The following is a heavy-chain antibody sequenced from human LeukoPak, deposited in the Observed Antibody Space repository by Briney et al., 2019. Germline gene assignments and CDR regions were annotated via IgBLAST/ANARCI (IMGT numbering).Heavy chain of an antibody. CDR3: ARDDCSSISCYHNWFDP. D-gene: IGHD2-2*01. J-gene: IGHJ5*02. V-gene: IGHV3-7*01. Sequence: GGSLRLSCAASGFTFSSYWMSWVRQAPGKGLEWVANIKQDGSEKHYVDSVKGRFTISRDNAKNSLYLQMNSLRAEDTAVYYCARDDCSSISCYHNWFDPWGQGTLVTVSS. CDR2: IKQDGSEK. CDR1: GFTFSSYW.